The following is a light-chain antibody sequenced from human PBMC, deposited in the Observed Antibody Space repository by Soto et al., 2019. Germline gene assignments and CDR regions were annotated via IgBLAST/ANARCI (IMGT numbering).Light chain of an antibody. Sequence: IVLTQSPATLSLSPGERATLSCTASQHVTTTCIAWYQQKFGQAPRLLIYGASTRATGTPDRFTGGGFGTDFTLTISRVEPEDFAVYYCQQYDSSFTFGGGTKVEMK. CDR2: GAS. V-gene: IGKV3-20*01. J-gene: IGKJ4*01. CDR3: QQYDSSFT. CDR1: QHVTTTC.